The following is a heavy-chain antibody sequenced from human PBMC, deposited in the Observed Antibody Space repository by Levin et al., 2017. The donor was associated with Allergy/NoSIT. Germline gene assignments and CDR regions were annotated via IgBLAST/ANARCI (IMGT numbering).Heavy chain of an antibody. Sequence: SETLSLTCTVSGGSISSYYWSWIRQPPGKGLEWIGYFYYSGSTNYNPSLKSRVTISGDTSKNQFSLKLSSVTAADTAVYYCARRRDGYNHFDYWGQGTLVTVSS. CDR3: ARRRDGYNHFDY. D-gene: IGHD5-24*01. CDR1: GGSISSYY. J-gene: IGHJ4*02. V-gene: IGHV4-59*01. CDR2: FYYSGST.